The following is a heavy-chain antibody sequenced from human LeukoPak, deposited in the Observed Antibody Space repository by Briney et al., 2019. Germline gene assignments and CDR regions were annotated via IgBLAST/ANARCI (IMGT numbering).Heavy chain of an antibody. Sequence: GGSLRLSCAASGFTFTSHSMNWVRQAPGKGLEWVSTFSGTGEITYYADSVKGRFTISRDNSKNTLYLQMTSLRAEDTARYYCAKEADERNQQWPNARGAFDYWGQGTLVTVSS. J-gene: IGHJ4*02. D-gene: IGHD6-19*01. CDR3: AKEADERNQQWPNARGAFDY. CDR1: GFTFTSHS. CDR2: FSGTGEIT. V-gene: IGHV3-23*01.